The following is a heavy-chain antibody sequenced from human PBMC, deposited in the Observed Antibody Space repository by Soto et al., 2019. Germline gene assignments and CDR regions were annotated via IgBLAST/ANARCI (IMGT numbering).Heavy chain of an antibody. D-gene: IGHD3-9*01. V-gene: IGHV4-34*01. CDR2: INHSGST. CDR3: ARGGLLRYFDWSPRN. Sequence: SETLSLTCAVYGGSFSGYYWSWIRQPPGKGLEWIGEINHSGSTNYNPSLKSRVTISVDTSKNQFSLKLSSVTAADTAVYYCARGGLLRYFDWSPRNWGQGILVTVS. CDR1: GGSFSGYY. J-gene: IGHJ4*02.